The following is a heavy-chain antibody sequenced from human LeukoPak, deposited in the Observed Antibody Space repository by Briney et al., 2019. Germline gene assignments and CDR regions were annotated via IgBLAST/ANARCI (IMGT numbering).Heavy chain of an antibody. CDR2: ISYDGSNK. D-gene: IGHD2-2*01. CDR1: GFTFSRYG. Sequence: GGSLRLSCAASGFTFSRYGMHWVRQAPGKGLEWVAVISYDGSNKYYADSVKGRFTISRDNSKNTLYLQMNSLRAEDTAVYYCAIVPAAMHNYWGQGTLVTVSS. CDR3: AIVPAAMHNY. J-gene: IGHJ4*02. V-gene: IGHV3-30*03.